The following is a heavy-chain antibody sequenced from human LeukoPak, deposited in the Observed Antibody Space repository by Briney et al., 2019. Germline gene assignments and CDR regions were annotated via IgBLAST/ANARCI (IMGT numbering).Heavy chain of an antibody. CDR3: ARGRGYCGGDCPRS. D-gene: IGHD2-21*02. Sequence: PSETLSLTCAVYGGSFSAYYWSWIRQPPGKGLEWIGEINHSGSTNYNPSLKSRVTISVHTSKNQFSLKLSSVTAADTAVYYCARGRGYCGGDCPRSWGQGTLVTVSS. CDR2: INHSGST. J-gene: IGHJ5*02. CDR1: GGSFSAYY. V-gene: IGHV4-34*01.